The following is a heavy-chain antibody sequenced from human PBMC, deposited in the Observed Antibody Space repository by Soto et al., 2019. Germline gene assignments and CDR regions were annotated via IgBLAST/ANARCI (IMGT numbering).Heavy chain of an antibody. CDR1: GFTFSSYG. Sequence: QVQLVESGGGVVQPGRSLRLSCAASGFTFSSYGMQWVRQAPGKGLEWVAVISYEGRIQYYADSVKGRFTISRDNSKDTLDLQMNSLRADDTAIYYCVKEGTTKRSYYFDFWGQGTLVTVSS. V-gene: IGHV3-30*18. J-gene: IGHJ4*02. D-gene: IGHD1-26*01. CDR3: VKEGTTKRSYYFDF. CDR2: ISYEGRIQ.